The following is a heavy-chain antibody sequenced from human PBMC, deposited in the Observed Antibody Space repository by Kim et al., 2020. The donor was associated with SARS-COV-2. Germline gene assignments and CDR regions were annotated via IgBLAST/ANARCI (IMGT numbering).Heavy chain of an antibody. CDR1: GFTFSSYE. V-gene: IGHV3-48*03. Sequence: GGSLRLSCAASGFTFSSYEMNWVRQAPGKGLEWVSYISSSGSTIYYADSVKGRFTISRDNAKNSLYLQMNSLRAEDTAVYYCARDKLRPYSSSLAVFDYWGQGTLVTVAS. J-gene: IGHJ4*02. CDR2: ISSSGSTI. D-gene: IGHD6-13*01. CDR3: ARDKLRPYSSSLAVFDY.